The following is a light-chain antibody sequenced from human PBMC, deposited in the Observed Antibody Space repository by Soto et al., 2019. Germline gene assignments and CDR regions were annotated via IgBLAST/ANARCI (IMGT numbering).Light chain of an antibody. J-gene: IGKJ1*01. V-gene: IGKV3-20*01. CDR2: SAS. CDR1: RTVDGNY. Sequence: EVVLTQSPGTLSLSPXXXXXLSCRASRTVDGNYLAWYHQKPGQPPRLLIHSASTRAPGIPDRFSASGAGTDFTLTISRLEPEDSAVYYCQQYSASPRTFGPGTKVEIK. CDR3: QQYSASPRT.